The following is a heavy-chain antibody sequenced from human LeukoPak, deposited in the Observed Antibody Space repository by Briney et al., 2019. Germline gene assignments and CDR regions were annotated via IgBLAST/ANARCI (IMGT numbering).Heavy chain of an antibody. J-gene: IGHJ5*02. Sequence: GGSLRLSCVASGFTFTSDAMNWVRQAPGKGLEWVSSTVSRGTTQYAGSVKGRFTVSRDTSKNTLYLQMNSLRADDTAVYYCAKCSTSAYTTGWCNWIDPWGRGTLVTVSS. V-gene: IGHV3-23*01. CDR2: TVSRGTT. CDR1: GFTFTSDA. D-gene: IGHD6-19*01. CDR3: AKCSTSAYTTGWCNWIDP.